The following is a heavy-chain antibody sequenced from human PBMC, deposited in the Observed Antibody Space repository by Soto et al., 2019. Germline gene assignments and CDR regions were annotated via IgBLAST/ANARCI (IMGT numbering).Heavy chain of an antibody. CDR2: ISSSSSYI. Sequence: GGSLRLSCAASGFTFSSYSMNWVRQAPGKGLEWVSSISSSSSYIYYADSVKGRFTISRDNAKNSLYLQMNSLRAEDTAVYYCARGPGGLLWFGATGYFDYWGQGTLVTVSS. CDR3: ARGPGGLLWFGATGYFDY. D-gene: IGHD3-10*01. J-gene: IGHJ4*02. CDR1: GFTFSSYS. V-gene: IGHV3-21*01.